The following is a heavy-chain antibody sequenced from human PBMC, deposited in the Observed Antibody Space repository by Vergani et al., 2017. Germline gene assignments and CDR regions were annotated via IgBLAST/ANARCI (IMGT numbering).Heavy chain of an antibody. CDR3: ARDVRGVTNWFDP. Sequence: QVQLQESGPGLVKPSETLSLTCTVSGGSVSSGGYYWSWIRQPAGKGLEWIGYIYYSGSTNYNPSLKSRVTISVDTSKNQFSLKLSSVTAADTAVYYCARDVRGVTNWFDPWGQGTLVTVSS. D-gene: IGHD3-10*01. CDR1: GGSVSSGGYY. J-gene: IGHJ5*02. V-gene: IGHV4-61*10. CDR2: IYYSGST.